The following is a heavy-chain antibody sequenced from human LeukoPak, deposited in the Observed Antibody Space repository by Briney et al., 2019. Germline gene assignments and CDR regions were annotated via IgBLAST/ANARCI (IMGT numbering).Heavy chain of an antibody. CDR1: GGSISSSNW. V-gene: IGHV4-4*02. D-gene: IGHD2-2*01. CDR2: IYHSGST. Sequence: SETLSLTCAVSGGSISSSNWWSWVRQHPGKGLEWIGEIYHSGSTNYNPSLKSRVTISVDKSKNQFSLKLSSVTAADTAVYYCARDLRDPYCSSTSCYGGLDYWGQGTLVTVSS. J-gene: IGHJ4*02. CDR3: ARDLRDPYCSSTSCYGGLDY.